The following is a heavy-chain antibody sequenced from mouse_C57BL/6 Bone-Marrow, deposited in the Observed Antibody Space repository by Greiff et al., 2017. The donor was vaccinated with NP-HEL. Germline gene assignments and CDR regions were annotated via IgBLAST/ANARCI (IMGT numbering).Heavy chain of an antibody. CDR2: ISSGGSYT. Sequence: EVMLVESGGDLVKPGGSLKLSCAASGFTFSSYGMSWVSQTPDKRLEWVATISSGGSYTYYPDSVKGRFTISRDNAKNTLYMQMSNLKSEETAMYYCARHYYTNYFDYWGQGTTLTVSS. D-gene: IGHD2-12*01. CDR3: ARHYYTNYFDY. J-gene: IGHJ2*01. V-gene: IGHV5-6*01. CDR1: GFTFSSYG.